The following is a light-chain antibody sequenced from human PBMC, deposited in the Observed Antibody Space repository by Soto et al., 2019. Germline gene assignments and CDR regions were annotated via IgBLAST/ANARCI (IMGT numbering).Light chain of an antibody. V-gene: IGKV1-17*01. CDR2: AAS. CDR3: LQHKDYPYT. Sequence: DIQMTQSPSSLSASVGDMFTITCRASQSISSYLNWYQQKPGKAPKLLIYAASRLQSGVPSRLRAGGSGTEFIITISSMQTEDFETYYCLQHKDYPYTFGQGTKVDIK. J-gene: IGKJ2*01. CDR1: QSISSY.